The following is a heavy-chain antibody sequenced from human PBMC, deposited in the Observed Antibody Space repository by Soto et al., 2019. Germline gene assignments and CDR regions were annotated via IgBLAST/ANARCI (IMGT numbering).Heavy chain of an antibody. CDR1: GFTFSSYS. J-gene: IGHJ4*02. D-gene: IGHD3-3*01. Sequence: EVQLVESGGGLVKPGGSLRLSCAASGFTFSSYSMNWVRQAPGKGLEWVSSISSSSSYIYYADSVKGRFTISRDNAKNSLYLQMNSLRAEDTAVYYCASLTYYDFWSGYSYFDYWCQGTLVTVSS. CDR2: ISSSSSYI. V-gene: IGHV3-21*01. CDR3: ASLTYYDFWSGYSYFDY.